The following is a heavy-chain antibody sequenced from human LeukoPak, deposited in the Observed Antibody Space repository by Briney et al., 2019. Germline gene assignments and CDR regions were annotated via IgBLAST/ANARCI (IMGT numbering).Heavy chain of an antibody. D-gene: IGHD2-2*01. CDR3: VRGPYALY. V-gene: IGHV3-7*01. Sequence: GGSLRLFCEASGFTFSDYWLSWVRQAPGKGLEWEANIKQDGSEKNYVDSVKGRFTISRDNAKNSLYLQMNSLRAEDTAVYFCVRGPYALYWGQGNLVSVSS. J-gene: IGHJ4*02. CDR2: IKQDGSEK. CDR1: GFTFSDYW.